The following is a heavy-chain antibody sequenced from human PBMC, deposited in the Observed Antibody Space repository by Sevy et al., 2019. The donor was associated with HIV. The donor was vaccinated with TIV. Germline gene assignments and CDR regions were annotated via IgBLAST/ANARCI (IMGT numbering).Heavy chain of an antibody. V-gene: IGHV3-23*01. J-gene: IGHJ4*02. CDR3: ARKYDRSGYFDY. CDR2: ISGTGGSGDKT. Sequence: GGSLRLSCAASGFTFSNYAMNWVRQAPGKGLEWVSGISGTGGSGDKTNYADSVKGRFSISRDDSKNSLYLQLNSLRAEDTAIYYCARKYDRSGYFDYWGQGTLVTVSS. CDR1: GFTFSNYA. D-gene: IGHD3-22*01.